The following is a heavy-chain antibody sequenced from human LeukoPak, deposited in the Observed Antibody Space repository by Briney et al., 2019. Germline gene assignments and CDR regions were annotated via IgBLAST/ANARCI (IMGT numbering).Heavy chain of an antibody. Sequence: SETLFLTCAVSGDSVNSGAYSWSWIRQPPGKGLEWIGYFYHSGSTYYNPSLKSRVTISVDRSKNQFSLKLESVTAADTGVYYCASVPAAAHRGYFDYWGQGTLVTVSS. D-gene: IGHD6-13*01. V-gene: IGHV4-30-2*01. CDR2: FYHSGST. CDR1: GDSVNSGAYS. CDR3: ASVPAAAHRGYFDY. J-gene: IGHJ4*02.